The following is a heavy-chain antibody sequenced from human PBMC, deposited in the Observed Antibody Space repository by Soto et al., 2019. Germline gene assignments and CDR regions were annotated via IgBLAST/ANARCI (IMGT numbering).Heavy chain of an antibody. CDR3: ARDPSCTRHCYRAPPPPYYFDY. D-gene: IGHD2-2*02. CDR2: ISSSSSTI. Sequence: PGGSLRLSCAASGFTFSSYSMNWVRQAPGKGLEWVSYISSSSSTIYYADSVKGRFTISRDNAKNSLYLQMNSLRDEDTAVYYCARDPSCTRHCYRAPPPPYYFDYWGQGTLVTVSS. J-gene: IGHJ4*02. V-gene: IGHV3-48*02. CDR1: GFTFSSYS.